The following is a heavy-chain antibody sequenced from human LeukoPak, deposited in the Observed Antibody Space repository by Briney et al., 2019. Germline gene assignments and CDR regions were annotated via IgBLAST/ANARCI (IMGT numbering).Heavy chain of an antibody. D-gene: IGHD3-3*01. CDR2: IYPGDSDT. J-gene: IGHJ4*02. CDR1: GYTFTRYW. V-gene: IGHV5-51*01. CDR3: ALGLRSGYYSFDF. Sequence: GESLQISCKGSGYTFTRYWIGWVRQMPGKGLEWMGIIYPGDSDTRYSPSFQGQVSISADKSISTTYLQWSSLKASDTAMYFCALGLRSGYYSFDFWGQGTLVTVSS.